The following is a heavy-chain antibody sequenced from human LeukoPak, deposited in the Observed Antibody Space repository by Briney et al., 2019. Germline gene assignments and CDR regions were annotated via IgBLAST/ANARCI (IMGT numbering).Heavy chain of an antibody. J-gene: IGHJ6*02. CDR2: IYYSGSTNYNPPLT. D-gene: IGHD4-17*01. CDR3: ARQDYGDYARYYYYGMDV. V-gene: IGHV4-59*08. Sequence: PSETLSLTCTVSGGSINNYYWSWIRQPPGKGLEWIGYIYYSGSTNYNPPLTNYNPSPKSRVTISVDTSKNQFSLKLSSVTAADTAVYYCARQDYGDYARYYYYGMDVWGQGTTVIVSS. CDR1: GGSINNYY.